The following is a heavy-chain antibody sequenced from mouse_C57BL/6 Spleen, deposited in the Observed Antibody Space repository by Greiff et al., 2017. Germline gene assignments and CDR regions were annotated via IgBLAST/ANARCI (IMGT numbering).Heavy chain of an antibody. CDR3: ARPANWDVDYAMDY. CDR2: IYPRSGNT. J-gene: IGHJ4*01. V-gene: IGHV1-81*01. D-gene: IGHD4-1*01. Sequence: VQLQQSGAELARPGASVKLSCKASGYTFTSYGISWVKQRTGQGLEWIGEIYPRSGNTYYNEKFKGKATLTADKSSSTAYMELRSLTSEDSAVYVCARPANWDVDYAMDYWGQGTSVTVSS. CDR1: GYTFTSYG.